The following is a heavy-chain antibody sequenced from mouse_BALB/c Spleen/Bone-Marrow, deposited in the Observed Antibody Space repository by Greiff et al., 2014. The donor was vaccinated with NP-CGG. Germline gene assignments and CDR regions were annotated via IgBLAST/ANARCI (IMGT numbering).Heavy chain of an antibody. CDR2: IDPYNGGT. Sequence: EVQLQESGPELVKPGASVKVSCKASGYAFTSYNMYWVKQSHGKSLEWIGYIDPYNGGTSYNQKFKGKATLTVDKSSSTAYMHLNSLTSEDSAVYYCASYGSSYGAMDYWGQGTSVTVSS. J-gene: IGHJ4*01. CDR1: GYAFTSYN. D-gene: IGHD1-1*01. CDR3: ASYGSSYGAMDY. V-gene: IGHV1S135*01.